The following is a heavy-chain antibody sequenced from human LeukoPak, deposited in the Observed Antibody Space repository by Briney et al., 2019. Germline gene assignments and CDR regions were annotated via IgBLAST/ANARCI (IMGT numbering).Heavy chain of an antibody. D-gene: IGHD3-22*01. Sequence: GGSLRLSCAASGFTFSSYWMHWVRRAPGEGLVWVARIKTDGSYTSYADSVKGRFTISRDNAKNTLNLEMNSLRAEDTAVYYCARDYRRSYSDNTAYSLDFWGQGNLVTVSS. CDR2: IKTDGSYT. J-gene: IGHJ4*02. CDR3: ARDYRRSYSDNTAYSLDF. CDR1: GFTFSSYW. V-gene: IGHV3-74*01.